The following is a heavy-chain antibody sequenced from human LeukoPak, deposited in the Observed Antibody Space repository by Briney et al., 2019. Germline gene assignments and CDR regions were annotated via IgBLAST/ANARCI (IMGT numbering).Heavy chain of an antibody. J-gene: IGHJ4*02. D-gene: IGHD2-2*01. CDR1: GGSISSSSYY. CDR3: ASIPIVVVPAAISYYFDY. CDR2: IYYSGST. Sequence: SETLSLTCTVSGGSISSSSYYWGWIRQPPGKGLEWIGSIYYSGSTYYNPSLKSRVTISVDTSKNQFSLKLSSVTAADTAVYYCASIPIVVVPAAISYYFDYWGQGTLVTVSS. V-gene: IGHV4-39*01.